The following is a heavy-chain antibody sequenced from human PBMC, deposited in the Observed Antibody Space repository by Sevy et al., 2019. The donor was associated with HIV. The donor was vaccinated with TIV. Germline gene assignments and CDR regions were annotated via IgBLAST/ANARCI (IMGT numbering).Heavy chain of an antibody. CDR2: IGTAGDT. V-gene: IGHV3-13*01. J-gene: IGHJ4*02. D-gene: IGHD1-7*01. Sequence: GVSLRLSCAASGFTFSSYDMHWVRQATGKGLEWVSAIGTAGDTYYPGSVKGRFTISRENAKNSLYLQMNSLRAGDTAVYYCARSITGTTFDYWGQGTLVTVSS. CDR3: ARSITGTTFDY. CDR1: GFTFSSYD.